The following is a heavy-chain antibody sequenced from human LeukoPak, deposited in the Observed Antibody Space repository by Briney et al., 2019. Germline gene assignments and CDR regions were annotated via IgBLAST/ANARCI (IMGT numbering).Heavy chain of an antibody. CDR2: MNPNSGNT. D-gene: IGHD2-2*01. Sequence: ASVKVSCKASGYTFTSYDINWGRQATGQGGEWMGWMNPNSGNTGYAQKFQGRVTMTRNTSISTAYMELSSLRSEDTAVYYCARGQEDCSSTSCYGGWFDPWGQGTLVTVSS. CDR3: ARGQEDCSSTSCYGGWFDP. J-gene: IGHJ5*02. V-gene: IGHV1-8*01. CDR1: GYTFTSYD.